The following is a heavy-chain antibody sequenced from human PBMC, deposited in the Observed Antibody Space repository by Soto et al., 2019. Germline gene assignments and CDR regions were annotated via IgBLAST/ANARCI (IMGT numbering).Heavy chain of an antibody. D-gene: IGHD2-21*01. CDR1: GFTFSSYA. CDR2: ISYDGSNK. V-gene: IGHV3-30-3*01. CDR3: ATDQTAQPSNYSPYYYYYYGMDV. Sequence: PGGSLRLSCAASGFTFSSYAMHWVRQAPGKGLEWVAVISYDGSNKYYADSVKGRFTISRDNSKNTLYLQMNSLRAEDTAVYYCATDQTAQPSNYSPYYYYYYGMDVWGPGTTVTVSS. J-gene: IGHJ6*02.